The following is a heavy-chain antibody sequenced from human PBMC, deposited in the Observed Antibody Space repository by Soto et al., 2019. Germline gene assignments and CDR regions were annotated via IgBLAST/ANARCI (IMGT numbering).Heavy chain of an antibody. D-gene: IGHD2-15*01. CDR1: GFTFNNGW. CDR3: TTDSTQTFCDGGPCYSVQTKIQDS. V-gene: IGHV3-15*01. Sequence: EVQLVVSGGGLVKPGGSLRLSCAASGFTFNNGWMSLVRQAPGKGLEGVGRIKSRIAGGTTDYSATVQGRFTISRDDSKDTLYLQMNSLKTEDTAVYYCTTDSTQTFCDGGPCYSVQTKIQDSWGQGALVTVSS. J-gene: IGHJ4*02. CDR2: IKSRIAGGTT.